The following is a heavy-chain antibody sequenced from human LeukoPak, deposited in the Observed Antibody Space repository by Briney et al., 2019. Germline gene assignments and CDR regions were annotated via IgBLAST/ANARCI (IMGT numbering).Heavy chain of an antibody. J-gene: IGHJ4*02. CDR1: GFTFSSYG. D-gene: IGHD3-22*01. V-gene: IGHV3-30*18. CDR2: ILYDGSNK. Sequence: PGGSLRLSCAASGFTFSSYGMHWVRQAPGKGLEWVAVILYDGSNKYYADSVKGRFTISRDNSKNTLYLQMNSLRAEDTAVYYCAKDMEGSGYYFDYWGQGTLVTVSS. CDR3: AKDMEGSGYYFDY.